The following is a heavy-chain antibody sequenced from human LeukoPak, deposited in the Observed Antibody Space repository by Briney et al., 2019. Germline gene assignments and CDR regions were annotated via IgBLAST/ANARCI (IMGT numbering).Heavy chain of an antibody. D-gene: IGHD2-2*01. Sequence: GGSLRLSCAASGFTFSSYAMHWVRQAPGKGLEWVAVISYDGSNKYYADSVKGRSTISRDNSKNTLYLQMNSLRAEDTAVYYCARGGYCSSTSCSGGMDVWGQGTTVTVSS. CDR1: GFTFSSYA. J-gene: IGHJ6*02. V-gene: IGHV3-30-3*01. CDR3: ARGGYCSSTSCSGGMDV. CDR2: ISYDGSNK.